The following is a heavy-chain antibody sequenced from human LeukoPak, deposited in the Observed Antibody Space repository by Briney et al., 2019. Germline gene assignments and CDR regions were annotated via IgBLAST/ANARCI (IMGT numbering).Heavy chain of an antibody. CDR2: INHSGST. J-gene: IGHJ3*02. V-gene: IGHV4-34*01. CDR3: ARVLSNVQHPDDAFDI. CDR1: GGSFSGFY. Sequence: SETLSLTCSVYGGSFSGFYWSWIRQPPGKGLEWIGEINHSGSTNYNPSLKSRVTISVDTSKNQFSLKLSSVTAADTAVYYCARVLSNVQHPDDAFDIWGQGTMVTVSS. D-gene: IGHD1-14*01.